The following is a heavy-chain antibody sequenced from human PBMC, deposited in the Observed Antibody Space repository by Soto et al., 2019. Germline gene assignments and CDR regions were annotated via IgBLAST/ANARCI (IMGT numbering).Heavy chain of an antibody. Sequence: EVQLLESGGGLVQPGGSLRLSCAASGFTFTNYAMTWVRQAPGKGLEWVSISSGSGSGGSTNYADSVKGRFTISRENSKNTLYLHMNSLRVEDTAVYYCAKDRDDYRNYVVDYWGQGTLVTVSS. CDR3: AKDRDDYRNYVVDY. CDR1: GFTFTNYA. J-gene: IGHJ4*02. V-gene: IGHV3-23*01. D-gene: IGHD4-4*01. CDR2: SSGSGSGGST.